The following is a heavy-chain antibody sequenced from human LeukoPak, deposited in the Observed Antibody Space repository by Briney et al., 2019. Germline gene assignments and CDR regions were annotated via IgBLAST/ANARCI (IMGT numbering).Heavy chain of an antibody. Sequence: GGSLRLSCAASGFTFSSYWMSWVRQAPGKGLEWVANIKQDGSEKYYVDSVKGRFTISRDNAKNSLYLQMNSLRAEDTAVYYCAKVYCSGGDCYPDRYFDFWGQGTLVTVSS. CDR2: IKQDGSEK. V-gene: IGHV3-7*01. D-gene: IGHD2-15*01. CDR3: AKVYCSGGDCYPDRYFDF. J-gene: IGHJ4*02. CDR1: GFTFSSYW.